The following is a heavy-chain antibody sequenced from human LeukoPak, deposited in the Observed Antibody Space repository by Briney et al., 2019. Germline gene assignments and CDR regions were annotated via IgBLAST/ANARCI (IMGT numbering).Heavy chain of an antibody. CDR2: IYYSGST. V-gene: IGHV4-59*12. CDR1: GGSISSYY. Sequence: TSETLSLTCTVSGGSISSYYWSWIRQSPGKGLEWIGYIYYSGSTNYNPSLKSRVTISVDTSKNQFSLKLSSVTAADTAVYYCARVNYNCSSTSCRRYTQIDYWGQGTLVTVSS. D-gene: IGHD2-2*01. J-gene: IGHJ4*02. CDR3: ARVNYNCSSTSCRRYTQIDY.